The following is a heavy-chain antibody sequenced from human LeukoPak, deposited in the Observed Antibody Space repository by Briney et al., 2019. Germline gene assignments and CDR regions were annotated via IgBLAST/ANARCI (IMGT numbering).Heavy chain of an antibody. J-gene: IGHJ1*01. Sequence: SQTLSLTCAVSGGSISSGGYSWSWIRQPPGKGLEWIGYIYHSGSTYYNPSLKSRVTISVDRSKNQFSLKLSSVTAADTAVYYCARGYSSSWYIYFQHWGQGTLVTVSS. CDR2: IYHSGST. CDR1: GGSISSGGYS. D-gene: IGHD6-13*01. CDR3: ARGYSSSWYIYFQH. V-gene: IGHV4-30-2*01.